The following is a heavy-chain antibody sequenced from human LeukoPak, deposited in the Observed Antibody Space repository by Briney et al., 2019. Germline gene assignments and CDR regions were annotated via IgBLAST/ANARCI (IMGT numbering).Heavy chain of an antibody. D-gene: IGHD6-13*01. V-gene: IGHV3-15*01. J-gene: IGHJ4*02. Sequence: GGSLRLSCAASGFTFSNAWMSWVRQAPGKGLEWVGRIKSKTDGGTTDYAAPVKGRFTISRDDSKNTLYLQMNSLKTEDTAVYYCTTAVGYSSSWTPDYWGQGTLVTVSS. CDR2: IKSKTDGGTT. CDR3: TTAVGYSSSWTPDY. CDR1: GFTFSNAW.